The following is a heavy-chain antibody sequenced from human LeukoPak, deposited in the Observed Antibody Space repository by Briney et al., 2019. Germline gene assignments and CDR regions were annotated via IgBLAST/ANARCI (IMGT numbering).Heavy chain of an antibody. CDR1: GFTFSNAW. CDR3: TTDLEYCSSTTCYDY. CDR2: VKSKTNGGTT. Sequence: PGGSLRLSCAASGFTFSNAWMSWVRQAPGKGLEWVGRVKSKTNGGTTDYAAPVKGRFIISRDDSKNTLYLQMNSLKTEDTALYFCTTDLEYCSSTTCYDYWGQGTLVTVSS. J-gene: IGHJ4*02. V-gene: IGHV3-15*01. D-gene: IGHD2-2*01.